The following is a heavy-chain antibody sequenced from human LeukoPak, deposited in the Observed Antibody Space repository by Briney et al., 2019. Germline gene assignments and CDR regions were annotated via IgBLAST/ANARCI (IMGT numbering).Heavy chain of an antibody. V-gene: IGHV4-34*01. J-gene: IGHJ5*02. CDR2: INHSGGT. CDR1: GGSFSGYY. Sequence: PSETLSLTCAVYGGSFSGYYWSWIRQPPGKGLEWIGEINHSGGTNYNPSLRSRVTISVDTSKNQFSLKLSSVTAADTAVYYCARTNYGGNSDWFDPWGQGTLVTVSS. CDR3: ARTNYGGNSDWFDP. D-gene: IGHD4-23*01.